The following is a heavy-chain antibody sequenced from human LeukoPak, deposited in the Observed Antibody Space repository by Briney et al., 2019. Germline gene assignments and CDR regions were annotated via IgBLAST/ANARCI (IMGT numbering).Heavy chain of an antibody. Sequence: PGGSLRLSCAASGFTFSSYSMNWVRQAPGKGLEWISYINSSSSEIYYADSVKGRFTISRDNAKNSLYQQMNSLRVEDTAVYYCGRDIVDGGDDYWGQGTLVTVSS. J-gene: IGHJ4*02. V-gene: IGHV3-21*01. CDR2: INSSSSEI. CDR3: GRDIVDGGDDY. CDR1: GFTFSSYS. D-gene: IGHD2-21*02.